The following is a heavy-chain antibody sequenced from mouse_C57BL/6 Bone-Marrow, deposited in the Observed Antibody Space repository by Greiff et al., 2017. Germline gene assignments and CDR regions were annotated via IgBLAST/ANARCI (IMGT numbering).Heavy chain of an antibody. CDR3: ARRGPYYGSRGGDWYFDV. Sequence: EVMLVESGGGLVQPGGSLKLSCAASGFTFSDYYMYWVRQTPEKRLEWVAYISNGGGSTYYPDTVKGRFTISRDKAKNTRYLQMSRRKSEDTAMYYCARRGPYYGSRGGDWYFDVWGTGTTVTVSS. D-gene: IGHD1-1*01. CDR1: GFTFSDYY. V-gene: IGHV5-12*01. CDR2: ISNGGGST. J-gene: IGHJ1*03.